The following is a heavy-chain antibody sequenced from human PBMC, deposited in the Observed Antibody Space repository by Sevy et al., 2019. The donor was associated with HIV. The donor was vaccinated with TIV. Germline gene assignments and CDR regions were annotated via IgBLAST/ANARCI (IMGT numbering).Heavy chain of an antibody. Sequence: SETLSLTCTVSGGSISSSSYYWGWIRQPPGKGLEWIGSIYYSGSTYYNPSLKSRVTISVDTSKNQFSLKLSSVTAADTAVYYCSGSGYDQSFYYYYYYMDVWGKGTTVTVSS. D-gene: IGHD5-12*01. CDR1: GGSISSSSYY. J-gene: IGHJ6*03. CDR2: IYYSGST. CDR3: SGSGYDQSFYYYYYYMDV. V-gene: IGHV4-39*01.